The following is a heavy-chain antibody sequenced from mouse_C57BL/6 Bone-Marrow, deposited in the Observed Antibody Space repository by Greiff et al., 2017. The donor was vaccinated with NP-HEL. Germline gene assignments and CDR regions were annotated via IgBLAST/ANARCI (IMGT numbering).Heavy chain of an antibody. J-gene: IGHJ3*01. CDR2: ISNGGGST. CDR1: GFTFSDYY. CDR3: ARHEAAQVPFAY. V-gene: IGHV5-12*01. D-gene: IGHD3-2*02. Sequence: EVQVVESGGGLVQPGGSLKLSCAASGFTFSDYYMYWVRQTPEKRLEWVAYISNGGGSTYYPDTVKGRFTISRDNAKNTLYLQMSRLKSEDTAMYYCARHEAAQVPFAYWGQGTLVTVSA.